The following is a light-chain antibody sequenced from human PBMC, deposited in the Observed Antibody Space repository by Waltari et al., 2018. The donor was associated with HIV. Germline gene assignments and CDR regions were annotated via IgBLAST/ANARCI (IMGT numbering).Light chain of an antibody. J-gene: IGLJ2*01. Sequence: QSALTQPASVSGSPGQSITISCTGTSSDVGGYNFVSWFQQHPGKAPKLMMFEVTHRPSVLSILFSGSKSGITAALTISGLQADDEADYYCASYTSSSTLFGGGTKLTVL. CDR1: SSDVGGYNF. CDR2: EVT. CDR3: ASYTSSSTL. V-gene: IGLV2-14*03.